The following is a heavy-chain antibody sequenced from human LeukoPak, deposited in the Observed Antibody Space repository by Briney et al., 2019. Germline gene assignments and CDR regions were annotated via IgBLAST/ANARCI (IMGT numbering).Heavy chain of an antibody. CDR2: ISWNSGSI. Sequence: PGGSLRLSCAGSGFIFNNYAMHWVRQPPGKGLEWVSGISWNSGSIDYADSVKGRFTISRDNAKNSVYLQMNSLRAEDTAIYYCARAAGWFDPWGQGTLVTVSS. J-gene: IGHJ5*02. CDR3: ARAAGWFDP. V-gene: IGHV3-9*01. CDR1: GFIFNNYA.